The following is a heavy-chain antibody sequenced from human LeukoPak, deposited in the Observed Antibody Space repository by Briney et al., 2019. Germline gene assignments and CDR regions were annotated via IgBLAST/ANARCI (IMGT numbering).Heavy chain of an antibody. Sequence: GGSLRLSCAASGFTFSRYWMNSVRQTPGKGLEWVAKIKQDGGDKKYVDSVKGRFTISRDNAKNSLYLQMNSLRAEDTAMYYCMTASRSSSWPPPTWGQGTLVTVSS. CDR1: GFTFSRYW. J-gene: IGHJ5*02. V-gene: IGHV3-7*01. CDR3: MTASRSSSWPPPT. D-gene: IGHD6-13*01. CDR2: IKQDGGDK.